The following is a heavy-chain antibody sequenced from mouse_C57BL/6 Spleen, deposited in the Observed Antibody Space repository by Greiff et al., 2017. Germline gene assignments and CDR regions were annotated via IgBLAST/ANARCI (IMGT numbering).Heavy chain of an antibody. CDR3: ARHSTIVTTYYFEY. CDR1: GYTFTSYW. J-gene: IGHJ2*01. D-gene: IGHD2-5*01. CDR2: IDPSDSYT. Sequence: VQLQQSGAELVRPGTSVKLSCKASGYTFTSYWMHWVKQRPGQGLEWIGVIDPSDSYTNYNQKFKGKATLTVDTSSSTAYMQLSSLTSEDSAVYYCARHSTIVTTYYFEYWGQGTTLTVSS. V-gene: IGHV1-59*01.